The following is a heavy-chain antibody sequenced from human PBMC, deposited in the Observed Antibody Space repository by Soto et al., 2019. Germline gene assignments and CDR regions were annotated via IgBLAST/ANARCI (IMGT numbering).Heavy chain of an antibody. D-gene: IGHD3-3*01. V-gene: IGHV3-33*01. Sequence: GGSLRLSCAASGFTFSSYGMHWVRQAPGKGLEWVAVIWYDGSNKYYADSVKGRFTISRDNSKNTLYLQMNSLRAEDTAVYYCAREVLMLSEYYDFWSARGLGYWGQGTLVTVSS. CDR1: GFTFSSYG. CDR2: IWYDGSNK. CDR3: AREVLMLSEYYDFWSARGLGY. J-gene: IGHJ4*02.